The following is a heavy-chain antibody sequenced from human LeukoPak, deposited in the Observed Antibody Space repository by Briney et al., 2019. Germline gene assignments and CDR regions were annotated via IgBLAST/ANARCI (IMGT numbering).Heavy chain of an antibody. CDR1: GGSFSGYY. CDR3: AREQAALGRYFDWLPFDY. D-gene: IGHD3-9*01. CDR2: INHSGST. Sequence: TPSETLSLTCAVYGGSFSGYYWSWIRQPPGKGLEWIGEINHSGSTNYNPSLKSRVTISVDTSKNQFSLKLSSVTAADTAVYYCAREQAALGRYFDWLPFDYWGQGTLVTVSS. V-gene: IGHV4-34*01. J-gene: IGHJ4*02.